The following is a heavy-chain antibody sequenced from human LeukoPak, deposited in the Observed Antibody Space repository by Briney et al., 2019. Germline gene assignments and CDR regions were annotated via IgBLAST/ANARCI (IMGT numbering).Heavy chain of an antibody. CDR3: ARDYGGNSGAFDI. V-gene: IGHV3-21*01. Sequence: GGSLRLSCAASGFTFSSYSMNWVRRAPGKGLEWVSSISSSSYIYYADSVKGRFTISRDNAKNSLYLQMNSLRAEDTAVYYCARDYGGNSGAFDIWGQGTMVTVSS. CDR2: ISSSSYI. D-gene: IGHD4-23*01. J-gene: IGHJ3*02. CDR1: GFTFSSYS.